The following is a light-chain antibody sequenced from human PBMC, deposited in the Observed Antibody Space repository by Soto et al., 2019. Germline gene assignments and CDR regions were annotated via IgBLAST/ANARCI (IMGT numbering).Light chain of an antibody. V-gene: IGKV1-5*01. CDR1: QTISSW. Sequence: DIQMAQSPSTLSASVGDRVTITCRASQTISSWLAWYQQKPGKAPKLLIYDASSLESGVPSRFSGSGSGTEFTLTISSLQPDDLATYDCQQYNSYSRTFGQGTKVEIK. CDR2: DAS. CDR3: QQYNSYSRT. J-gene: IGKJ1*01.